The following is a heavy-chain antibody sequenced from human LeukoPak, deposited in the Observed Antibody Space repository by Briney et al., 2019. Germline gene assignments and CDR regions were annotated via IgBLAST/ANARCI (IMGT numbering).Heavy chain of an antibody. CDR1: GFTFSSYW. CDR3: ARDRGSRTGSDY. D-gene: IGHD3-10*01. CDR2: IKEEGSEK. V-gene: IGHV3-7*01. J-gene: IGHJ4*02. Sequence: GGSLRLSCVASGFTFSSYWMGWVRQAPGKGREWVAFIKEEGSEKYYVDSVKGRFTISRDNAQNSLYLQVNSLRAEDTAVYYCARDRGSRTGSDYWGQGTLVTVSS.